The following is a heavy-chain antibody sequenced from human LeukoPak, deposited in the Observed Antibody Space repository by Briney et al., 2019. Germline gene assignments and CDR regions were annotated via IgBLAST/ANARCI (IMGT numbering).Heavy chain of an antibody. Sequence: GRSLRLSCAASGFTFSSYGMHWVRQAPGKGLEWVAVISYDGSNKYYADSVKGRFTISRDNSKNTLYLQMNSLRAEDTAVYYCAKSIAVPPGYYYGMDVWGQGTTVTVSS. V-gene: IGHV3-30*18. J-gene: IGHJ6*02. D-gene: IGHD6-6*01. CDR2: ISYDGSNK. CDR1: GFTFSSYG. CDR3: AKSIAVPPGYYYGMDV.